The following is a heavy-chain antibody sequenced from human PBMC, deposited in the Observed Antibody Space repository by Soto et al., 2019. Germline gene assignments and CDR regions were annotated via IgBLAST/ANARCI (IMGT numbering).Heavy chain of an antibody. CDR3: ARDKQGGGGWYLFDY. Sequence: PGGSLRLSCAASGFTFSDYAMHWVRQAPGKGLEWVAVISFDGNNKYYADSVKGRFTISRDNSKSTLYLQMDSLRAEDTAVYYCARDKQGGGGWYLFDYWGQGTLVTVSS. V-gene: IGHV3-30-3*01. D-gene: IGHD6-19*01. CDR1: GFTFSDYA. CDR2: ISFDGNNK. J-gene: IGHJ4*02.